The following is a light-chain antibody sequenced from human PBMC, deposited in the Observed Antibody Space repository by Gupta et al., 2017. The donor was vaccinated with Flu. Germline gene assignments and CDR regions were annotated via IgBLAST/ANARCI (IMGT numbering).Light chain of an antibody. CDR2: ATS. CDR3: QQYYNYPFT. CDR1: EDVRNY. Sequence: DIQMTQSPSSLSASVGDRVTITCRASEDVRNYLDWFQQTPGKAPKSLIYATSILQSGVPSKFSGSGYGTDFTLTISSLQPEDFAIYYCQQYYNYPFTFGGGTRVEIK. J-gene: IGKJ4*01. V-gene: IGKV1-16*02.